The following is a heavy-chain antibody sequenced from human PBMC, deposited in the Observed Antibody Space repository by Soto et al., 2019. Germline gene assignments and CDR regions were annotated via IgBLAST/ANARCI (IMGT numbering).Heavy chain of an antibody. V-gene: IGHV3-23*01. CDR2: ISGSGGST. CDR1: GFTFSSYA. J-gene: IGHJ4*02. Sequence: GGSLRLSCAASGFTFSSYAMSWVRQAPGKGLEWVSAISGSGGSTYYADSVKGRFTISRDNSKNTLYLQMNSLRAEDTAVYYCAKDRGWSVEPKATAIPFDYWGQGTLVTVSS. CDR3: AKDRGWSVEPKATAIPFDY. D-gene: IGHD2-2*02.